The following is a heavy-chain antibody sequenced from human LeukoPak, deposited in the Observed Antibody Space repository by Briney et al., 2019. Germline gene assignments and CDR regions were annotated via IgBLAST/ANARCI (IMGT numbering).Heavy chain of an antibody. D-gene: IGHD3-10*01. CDR2: IWYDGSNK. CDR1: GFTFRTYG. Sequence: GGSLRLSCTVSGFTFRTYGMLWVRQVPGKGLEWVAVIWYDGSNKYYADSVKGRFTISRDNSKNTLYLHMDSLRAVDTAVYYCVRDDNYGSGRDHYYGMDVWGQGTTVTVSS. CDR3: VRDDNYGSGRDHYYGMDV. V-gene: IGHV3-33*01. J-gene: IGHJ6*02.